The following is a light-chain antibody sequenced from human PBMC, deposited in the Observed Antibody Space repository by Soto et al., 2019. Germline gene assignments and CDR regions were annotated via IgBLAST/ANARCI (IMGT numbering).Light chain of an antibody. CDR2: GAS. CDR1: QSVSSN. J-gene: IGKJ1*01. V-gene: IGKV3-15*01. Sequence: EIVMTQSPATLSVSPGERATLSCRASQSVSSNLAWYQQKPGQAPRLLIYGASTRATGIPARFSGSGSGTEFTLTISSLQSEDFAVYYCQRFGTSPPWTFGQGTKVE. CDR3: QRFGTSPPWT.